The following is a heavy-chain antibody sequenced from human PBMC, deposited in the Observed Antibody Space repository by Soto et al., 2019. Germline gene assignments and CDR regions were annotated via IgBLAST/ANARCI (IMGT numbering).Heavy chain of an antibody. V-gene: IGHV4-31*03. J-gene: IGHJ3*02. CDR2: IYYTGST. CDR1: GVSISSGAYY. D-gene: IGHD6-19*01. Sequence: QERLQESGPGLVKPSQTLSLTCTVSGVSISSGAYYWSWIRQRPGKGLEWTGHIYYTGSTYYNASLKSRTKISIDTSKNQFSLKLTSVSAADTAVYYCARQWACGFDIWGQGTLVTVSS. CDR3: ARQWACGFDI.